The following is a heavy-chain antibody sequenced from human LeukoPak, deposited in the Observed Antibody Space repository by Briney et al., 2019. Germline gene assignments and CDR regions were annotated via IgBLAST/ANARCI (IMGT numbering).Heavy chain of an antibody. D-gene: IGHD3/OR15-3a*01. Sequence: SETLSLTCTVSGYSISSGYYWGWIRQPPGKGLEWIGSIYHSGSTYYNPSLKSRVTVSVDTSKNQSSLKLSSVTAADTAVYYCARDLDFSQNWFDPWGQGTLVTVSS. V-gene: IGHV4-38-2*02. CDR3: ARDLDFSQNWFDP. CDR2: IYHSGST. CDR1: GYSISSGYY. J-gene: IGHJ5*02.